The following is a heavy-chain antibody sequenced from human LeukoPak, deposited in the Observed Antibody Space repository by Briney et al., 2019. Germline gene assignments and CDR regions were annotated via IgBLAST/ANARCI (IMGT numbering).Heavy chain of an antibody. CDR3: ARARLSGSYFVDY. Sequence: PSETLSLTCTVSGGSLSSSSYYWGWVRQPPGKGLEWLGSIYYSGSTYYNPSPKSRVTISVDTSKNQFSLKLSSVTAADTAVYYCARARLSGSYFVDYWGQGTLVTVSS. V-gene: IGHV4-39*07. J-gene: IGHJ4*02. CDR1: GGSLSSSSYY. D-gene: IGHD1-26*01. CDR2: IYYSGST.